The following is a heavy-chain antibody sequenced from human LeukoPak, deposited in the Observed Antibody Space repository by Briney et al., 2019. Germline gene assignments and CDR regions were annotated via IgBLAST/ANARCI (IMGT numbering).Heavy chain of an antibody. D-gene: IGHD3-22*01. CDR1: GGSFSGYY. J-gene: IGHJ4*02. V-gene: IGHV4-34*01. Sequence: SETLSLTGAVYGGSFSGYYWSWIRQPPGKGLEGIGEINHSGSTNYNPSLKSRVTISVDTSKNQFSLKLSSVTAADTAVYYCARGLHFLDDSSGYYGYWGQGTLVTVSS. CDR3: ARGLHFLDDSSGYYGY. CDR2: INHSGST.